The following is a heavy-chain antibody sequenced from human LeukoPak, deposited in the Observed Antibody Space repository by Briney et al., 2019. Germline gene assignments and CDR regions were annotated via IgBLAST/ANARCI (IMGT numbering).Heavy chain of an antibody. J-gene: IGHJ5*02. D-gene: IGHD6-13*01. Sequence: GGSLRLSCAASGFTVSSNYMGWVRQAPGKGLEWVSVIYNGGNTYYADSVKGRFTISRDNSKNTLYLQMNSLRAEDTAVYYRARVKVAVAGIGWFDPWGQGSLVTVSS. CDR1: GFTVSSNY. CDR3: ARVKVAVAGIGWFDP. V-gene: IGHV3-53*01. CDR2: IYNGGNT.